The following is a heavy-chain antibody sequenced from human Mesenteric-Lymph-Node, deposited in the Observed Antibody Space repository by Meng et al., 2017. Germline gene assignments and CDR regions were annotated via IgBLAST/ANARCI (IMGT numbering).Heavy chain of an antibody. V-gene: IGHV3-48*03. CDR2: ISSSGLTI. CDR3: ARDIPDYGHYYYYGMDV. D-gene: IGHD4-17*01. CDR1: GFTFSSYE. J-gene: IGHJ6*02. Sequence: GESLKISCAASGFTFSSYEMNWVRQAPGKGLEWVSYISSSGLTIYYTDSVKGRFTISRDNAKNSLYLQMNSLRAEDTAVYYCARDIPDYGHYYYYGMDVWGQGTTVTVSS.